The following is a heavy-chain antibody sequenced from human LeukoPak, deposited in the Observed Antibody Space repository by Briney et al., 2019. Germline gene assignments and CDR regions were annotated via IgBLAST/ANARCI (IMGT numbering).Heavy chain of an antibody. D-gene: IGHD5-12*01. J-gene: IGHJ5*02. V-gene: IGHV3-21*01. CDR1: GFTFKTYT. CDR2: ISSSSSYI. Sequence: GGSLRLSCAASGFTFKTYTMHWVRQAPGMGLEWVSSISSSSSYIYYADSVKGRFTISRDNAKNSLYLQMNSLRAEDTAVYYCARDRGYDFVNWFDPWGQGTLVTVSS. CDR3: ARDRGYDFVNWFDP.